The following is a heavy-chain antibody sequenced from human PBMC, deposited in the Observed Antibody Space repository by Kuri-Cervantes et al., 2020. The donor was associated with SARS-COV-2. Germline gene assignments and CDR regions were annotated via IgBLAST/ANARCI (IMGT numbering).Heavy chain of an antibody. CDR1: GGSFSGYY. J-gene: IGHJ3*02. D-gene: IGHD3-22*01. CDR3: ARDTGPYDSSGYQRVYAFDI. V-gene: IGHV4-34*01. CDR2: INHSGST. Sequence: ESLKISCAVYGGSFSGYYWSWIRQPPGKGLEWIGEINHSGSTNYNPSLKSRVTISVDTSKNQFSLKLSSVTAADTAVYYCARDTGPYDSSGYQRVYAFDIWGQGTMVTVSS.